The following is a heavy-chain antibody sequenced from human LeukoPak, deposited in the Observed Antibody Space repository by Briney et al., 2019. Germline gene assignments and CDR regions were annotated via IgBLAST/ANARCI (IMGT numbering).Heavy chain of an antibody. D-gene: IGHD3-3*01. CDR1: GFTVSSNY. Sequence: GGSLRLSCAASGFTVSSNYMSWVRQAPGKGLEWVSVIYSGGSTYYADSVKGRFTISRDNSKNTLYLQMNSLRAEDTAVYYCARSILRFLEWDYYGMDVWGQGTTVTVSS. CDR3: ARSILRFLEWDYYGMDV. CDR2: IYSGGST. V-gene: IGHV3-66*01. J-gene: IGHJ6*02.